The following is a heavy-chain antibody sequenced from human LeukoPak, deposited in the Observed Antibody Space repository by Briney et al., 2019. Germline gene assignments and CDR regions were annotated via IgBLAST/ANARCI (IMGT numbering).Heavy chain of an antibody. D-gene: IGHD2-2*01. CDR2: VSGDGGRT. Sequence: PGGSLRLSCAASGFTFDEFAMHWVRQAPGKGLEWASFVSGDGGRTDYADSVKGRFTISRDNSKNSLHLQMNSLTAEDTAFYFCARDRMSRAPTYFHHWGQGTLVTVSA. CDR1: GFTFDEFA. J-gene: IGHJ1*01. CDR3: ARDRMSRAPTYFHH. V-gene: IGHV3-43*02.